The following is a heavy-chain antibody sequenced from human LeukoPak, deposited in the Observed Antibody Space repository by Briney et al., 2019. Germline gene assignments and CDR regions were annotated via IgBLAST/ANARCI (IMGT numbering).Heavy chain of an antibody. Sequence: ASVKVSCKASGYTFTSYYMHWVRQAPGQGLEWMGIINPSGGSTSYAQKSQGRVTMTRDTSTSTVYMELSSLRSEDTAVYYCARGGRGAYQATGAFDIWGQGTMVTVSS. CDR2: INPSGGST. CDR1: GYTFTSYY. CDR3: ARGGRGAYQATGAFDI. D-gene: IGHD3-16*01. V-gene: IGHV1-46*01. J-gene: IGHJ3*02.